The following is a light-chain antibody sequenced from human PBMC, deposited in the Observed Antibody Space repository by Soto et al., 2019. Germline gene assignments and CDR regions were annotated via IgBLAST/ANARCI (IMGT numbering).Light chain of an antibody. CDR3: QSYDSSLSGYV. CDR2: GNS. V-gene: IGLV1-40*01. Sequence: QSGLTQPPSVSGAPGQRVTISCTGSSSNNGAGYDVHWYQQLPGTAPKLLLYGNSNRPSGVPDRFSGSKSGTSASLAITGLQAEDAADYYCQSYDSSLSGYVFGTGTKVTVL. J-gene: IGLJ1*01. CDR1: SSNNGAGYD.